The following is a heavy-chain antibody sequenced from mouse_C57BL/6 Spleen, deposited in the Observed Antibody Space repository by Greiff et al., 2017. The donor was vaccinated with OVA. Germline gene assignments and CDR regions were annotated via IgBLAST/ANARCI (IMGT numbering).Heavy chain of an antibody. Sequence: EVQLVESGGDLVRPGGSLKLSCAASGFTFSSYGMSWVRQTPDKRLEWVATISSGGSYTYYPDSVKGRFTISRDNAKNTLYLQMSSLKSEDTAMYYCARRYDYDYYAMDYWGQGTSVTVSS. CDR1: GFTFSSYG. CDR3: ARRYDYDYYAMDY. J-gene: IGHJ4*01. CDR2: ISSGGSYT. D-gene: IGHD2-4*01. V-gene: IGHV5-6*01.